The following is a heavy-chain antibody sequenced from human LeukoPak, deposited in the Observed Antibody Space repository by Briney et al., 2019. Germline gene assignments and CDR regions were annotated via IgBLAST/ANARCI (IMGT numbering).Heavy chain of an antibody. CDR1: GYSLPNYW. Sequence: GESLKISCKGSGYSLPNYWIGWVRQMPGKGLEWMGIIYPGDSHTRYSPSFQGQVTISVDKSISTAYLQWSSLKASDTAMYYCARGPYAYTSSATLGSYNWFDPWGQGSLVTVSS. J-gene: IGHJ5*02. CDR3: ARGPYAYTSSATLGSYNWFDP. D-gene: IGHD2-2*02. CDR2: IYPGDSHT. V-gene: IGHV5-51*01.